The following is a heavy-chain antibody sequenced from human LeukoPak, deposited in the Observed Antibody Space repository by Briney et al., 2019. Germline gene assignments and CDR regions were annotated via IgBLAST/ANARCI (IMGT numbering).Heavy chain of an antibody. CDR2: IYYSGST. J-gene: IGHJ4*02. Sequence: SETLSLTCTVSGGCVSSGSYYWSWIRQPPGKGLEWIGYIYYSGSTNYNPSLKSRVTISVDTSKNQFSLKLSSVTAADTAVYYCARGSYDILTGYYPLNYWGQGTLVTVSS. V-gene: IGHV4-61*01. CDR1: GGCVSSGSYY. D-gene: IGHD3-9*01. CDR3: ARGSYDILTGYYPLNY.